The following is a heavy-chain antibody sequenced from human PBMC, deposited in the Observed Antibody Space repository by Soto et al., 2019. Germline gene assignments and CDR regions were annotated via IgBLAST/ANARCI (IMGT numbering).Heavy chain of an antibody. CDR2: IYYSGST. CDR3: ARAYGGYADY. V-gene: IGHV4-59*01. CDR1: GGSIISYY. J-gene: IGHJ4*02. Sequence: SETLSLTCTVSGGSIISYYWSWIRQPPGKGLEWIGYIYYSGSTNYNPSLKSRVTISVDTSKNQFSLKLSSVTAADTAVYYCARAYGGYADYWGQGALVTVSS. D-gene: IGHD5-12*01.